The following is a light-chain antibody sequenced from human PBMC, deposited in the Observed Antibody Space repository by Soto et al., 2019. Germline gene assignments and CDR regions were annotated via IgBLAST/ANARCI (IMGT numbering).Light chain of an antibody. J-gene: IGKJ2*01. CDR3: QQYGSSPPYT. V-gene: IGKV3-20*01. Sequence: EIVLTQSPGILSLSPGERATLSCRASQSVSRTSLAWYQQKPGLAPRLVIYDASSRATGIPDRFSGSGSGTYFTLTISRLEPEDFAVYYWQQYGSSPPYTFGQGTKLEI. CDR2: DAS. CDR1: QSVSRTS.